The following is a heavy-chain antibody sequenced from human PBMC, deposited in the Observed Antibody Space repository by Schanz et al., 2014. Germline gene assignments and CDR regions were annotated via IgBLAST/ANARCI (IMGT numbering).Heavy chain of an antibody. V-gene: IGHV3-13*01. CDR2: IGYLGDT. CDR3: ARGTDWDLHY. J-gene: IGHJ4*02. CDR1: GFTLSNSD. D-gene: IGHD3-9*01. Sequence: EVQLVESGGGLVQPGGSLRLSCAASGFTLSNSDMHWVRQGTGKGLEWVSTIGYLGDTYYPDSVKGRFTVSRDSGQNTLYLQTNNLRAGDTAGDYCARGTDWDLHYWGQGALVTVSS.